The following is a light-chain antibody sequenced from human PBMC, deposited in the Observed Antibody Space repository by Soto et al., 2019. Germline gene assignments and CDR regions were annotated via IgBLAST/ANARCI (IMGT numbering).Light chain of an antibody. CDR2: GAS. J-gene: IGKJ1*01. CDR1: QSVSSSY. V-gene: IGKV3-20*01. CDR3: QQYGSSPRT. Sequence: EIVLTQSPGTLSLSPGERATLSCRASQSVSSSYLAWYQQKPGQAPRLLIYGASSRATGIPDRSSGSGSGTEFTLTISRLEPEDFALYYCQQYGSSPRTFGQGTKVEIK.